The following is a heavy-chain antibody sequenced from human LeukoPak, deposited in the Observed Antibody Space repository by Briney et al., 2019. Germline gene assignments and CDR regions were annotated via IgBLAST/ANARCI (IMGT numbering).Heavy chain of an antibody. D-gene: IGHD4-11*01. V-gene: IGHV3-23*01. CDR3: ARTVRADY. CDR1: GFTFSIYA. CDR2: ISGSDSNT. J-gene: IGHJ4*02. Sequence: GGSLRLSCAASGFTFSIYAMSWVRQAPGKGLEWVSVISGSDSNTYYADSVKGRFTISRDNSKNTVYLQMNSLSAEDTAVYYCARTVRADYWGQGTLVPVSS.